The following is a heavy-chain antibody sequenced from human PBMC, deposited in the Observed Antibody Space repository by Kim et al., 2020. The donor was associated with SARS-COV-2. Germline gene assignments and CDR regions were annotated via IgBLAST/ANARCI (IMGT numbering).Heavy chain of an antibody. Sequence: SETLSLTCTVSGGSISSSSYYWGWIRQPPGKGLEWIGSIYYSGSTYYNPSLKSRVTISVDTSKNQFSLKLSSVTAADTAVYYCACTGVTMIVGWGQGTLVTVSS. J-gene: IGHJ4*02. D-gene: IGHD3-22*01. CDR2: IYYSGST. CDR3: ACTGVTMIVG. V-gene: IGHV4-39*01. CDR1: GGSISSSSYY.